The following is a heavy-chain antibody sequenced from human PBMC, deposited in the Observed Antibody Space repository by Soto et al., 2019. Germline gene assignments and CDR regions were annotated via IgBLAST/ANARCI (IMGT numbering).Heavy chain of an antibody. CDR3: ARDDPNYDFWSGYSGVAGMDV. Sequence: SETLSLTCTVSGGSISSYYWSLIRQPPGKGLEWIGYIYYSGSTNYNPSLKSRVTISVDTSKNQFSLKLSSVTAADTDVYYCARDDPNYDFWSGYSGVAGMDVWGQGTTVTVSS. V-gene: IGHV4-59*01. J-gene: IGHJ6*02. CDR1: GGSISSYY. D-gene: IGHD3-3*01. CDR2: IYYSGST.